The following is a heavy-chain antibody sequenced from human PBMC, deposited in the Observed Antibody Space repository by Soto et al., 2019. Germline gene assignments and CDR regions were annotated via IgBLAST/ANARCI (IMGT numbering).Heavy chain of an antibody. Sequence: ASVKVSCKASGGTFSSYAISWVRQAPGQGLEWMGGIIPIFGTANYAQKFQGRVTITADESTSTAYMELSSLRSEDTAVYYCARPAKIVVVPAAESRYGMDVWGQGTTVTVSS. J-gene: IGHJ6*02. CDR2: IIPIFGTA. CDR1: GGTFSSYA. D-gene: IGHD2-2*01. CDR3: ARPAKIVVVPAAESRYGMDV. V-gene: IGHV1-69*13.